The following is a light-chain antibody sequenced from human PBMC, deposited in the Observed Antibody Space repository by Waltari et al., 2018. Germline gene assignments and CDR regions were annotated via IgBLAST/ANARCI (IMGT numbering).Light chain of an antibody. J-gene: IGKJ1*01. Sequence: DIQMTQSPSTLSASVGDRVAITCRASQSVNSWLAWYQQKPGKAPKFLIYKASILESGVPSRFSGSGSGIEFTLTISNLQPDDFATYYCQQYNRYSTFGQGTKVELK. CDR1: QSVNSW. V-gene: IGKV1-5*03. CDR3: QQYNRYST. CDR2: KAS.